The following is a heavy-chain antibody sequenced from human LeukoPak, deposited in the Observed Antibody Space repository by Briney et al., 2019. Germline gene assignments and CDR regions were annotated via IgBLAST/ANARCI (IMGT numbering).Heavy chain of an antibody. CDR1: GITFSSYA. CDR2: ISGSGGNI. V-gene: IGHV3-23*01. J-gene: IGHJ2*01. Sequence: GGSLRLSCAASGITFSSYAMSWVRQAPGKGLEWVSAISGSGGNIYYADSVKGRFTISRDNSKNTLYLQMNSLRAEDTAVYYCAKNRDRGVPTYYYDSSGSSHFDLWGRGTLVTVSS. CDR3: AKNRDRGVPTYYYDSSGSSHFDL. D-gene: IGHD3-22*01.